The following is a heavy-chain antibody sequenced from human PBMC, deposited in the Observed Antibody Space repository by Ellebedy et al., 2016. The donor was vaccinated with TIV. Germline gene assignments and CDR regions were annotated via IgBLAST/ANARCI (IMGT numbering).Heavy chain of an antibody. J-gene: IGHJ3*02. CDR2: INQDGSEK. D-gene: IGHD4-17*01. Sequence: GGSLRLSCAASGFAFSAYWMTWVRQAPGKGLEWVANINQDGSEKYYVDSVKGRFTISRDNAKDSLYLLMNSLSAEDTGVYYCATDGSYGDYRSPTHAFEMWGQGTMVTVSS. V-gene: IGHV3-7*01. CDR1: GFAFSAYW. CDR3: ATDGSYGDYRSPTHAFEM.